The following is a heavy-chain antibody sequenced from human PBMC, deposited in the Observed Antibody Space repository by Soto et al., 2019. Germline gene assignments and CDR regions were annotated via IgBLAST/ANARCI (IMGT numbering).Heavy chain of an antibody. Sequence: QVQVVQSGAEVKKHGASVRVSCKVSGHTLTELSMHWVREAPGKGLEWMGGFDPEDGETIYAQKFQGRVTLTEDTSTDTAYMELSSLRSEDTAVYFCAAGGTKWLHSPFDYWGQGTLITVSS. CDR3: AAGGTKWLHSPFDY. J-gene: IGHJ4*02. D-gene: IGHD1-1*01. V-gene: IGHV1-24*01. CDR2: FDPEDGET. CDR1: GHTLTELS.